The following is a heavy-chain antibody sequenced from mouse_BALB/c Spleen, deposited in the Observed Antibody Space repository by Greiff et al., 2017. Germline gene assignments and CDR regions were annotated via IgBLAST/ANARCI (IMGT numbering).Heavy chain of an antibody. CDR2: ISYDGSN. D-gene: IGHD2-14*01. Sequence: EVKLQESGPGLVKPSQSLSLTCSVTGYSITSGYYWNWIRQFPGNKLEWMGYISYDGSNNYNPSLKNRISITRDTSKNQFFLKLNSVTTEDTATYYCARVRYDGFFDYWGQGTTLTVSS. J-gene: IGHJ2*01. CDR1: GYSITSGYY. V-gene: IGHV3-6*02. CDR3: ARVRYDGFFDY.